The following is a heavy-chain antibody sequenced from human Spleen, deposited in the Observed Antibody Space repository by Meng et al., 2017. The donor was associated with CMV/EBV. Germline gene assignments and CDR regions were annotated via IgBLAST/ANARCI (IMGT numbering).Heavy chain of an antibody. CDR3: AREKGRVVVAAYFDY. Sequence: GHLQESGPGLVNPSGTLSLTCTVSGGSISSYYWSWIRQPAGKGLEWIGRIYTSGSTNYNPSLKSRVTMSVDTSKNQFSLKLSSVTAADTAVYYCAREKGRVVVAAYFDYWGQGTLVTVSS. J-gene: IGHJ4*02. CDR1: GGSISSYY. D-gene: IGHD2-15*01. CDR2: IYTSGST. V-gene: IGHV4-4*07.